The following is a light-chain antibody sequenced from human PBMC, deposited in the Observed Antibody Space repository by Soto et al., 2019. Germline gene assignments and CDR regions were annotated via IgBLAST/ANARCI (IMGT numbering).Light chain of an antibody. Sequence: AIQLTQSPSSLSASVGDRVTITCRASQGINTALAWYQQKPGKPPKLLIHDASTLESGVPSRFSGGRSGTDFILTIASLQPEDFATYYCQQFNPPLTFGGGTTLEI. V-gene: IGKV1-13*02. CDR1: QGINTA. CDR3: QQFNPPLT. J-gene: IGKJ4*01. CDR2: DAS.